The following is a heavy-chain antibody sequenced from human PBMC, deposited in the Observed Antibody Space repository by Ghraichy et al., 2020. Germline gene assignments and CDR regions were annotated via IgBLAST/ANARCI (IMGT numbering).Heavy chain of an antibody. CDR3: ARTPYDDDGFYDDGFDI. D-gene: IGHD3-22*01. CDR1: GGSISSSNYS. CDR2: IYHSGST. Sequence: SETLSLTCAVSGGSISSSNYSWSWIRQPPGKGLEWIGYIYHSGSTYYNPSLKSRVTISADRSKNQISLKLSSVTAADTAVYYCARTPYDDDGFYDDGFDIWGQGKMVTVSS. V-gene: IGHV4-30-2*01. J-gene: IGHJ3*02.